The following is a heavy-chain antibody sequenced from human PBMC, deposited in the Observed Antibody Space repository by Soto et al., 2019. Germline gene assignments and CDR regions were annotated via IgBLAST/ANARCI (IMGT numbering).Heavy chain of an antibody. Sequence: SSETLSLTCTVSGGSIGTYYWSWIRQPPGKGLEWIGYIYYRGNTDYNPSLKSRVTISLDTPKNQFSLKLSSVTAADTAVYYCARHPGYYDILTGYTTYYFDYWGQGTLVTVSS. J-gene: IGHJ4*02. D-gene: IGHD3-9*01. V-gene: IGHV4-59*08. CDR3: ARHPGYYDILTGYTTYYFDY. CDR1: GGSIGTYY. CDR2: IYYRGNT.